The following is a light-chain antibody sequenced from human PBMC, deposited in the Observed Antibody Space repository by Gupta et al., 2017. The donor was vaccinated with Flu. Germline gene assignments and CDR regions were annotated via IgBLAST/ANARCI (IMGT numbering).Light chain of an antibody. Sequence: DIQVTQSPPSLSASVGDRVTITCRASQDIKNDLDWYQQRPGKAPKRLIYTASSLQSGVPSRFSGSGSGTQFTLTISSLQPEDFATYYCLQDNTYPWTFGQGTKVEIK. CDR3: LQDNTYPWT. V-gene: IGKV1-17*01. J-gene: IGKJ1*01. CDR2: TAS. CDR1: QDIKND.